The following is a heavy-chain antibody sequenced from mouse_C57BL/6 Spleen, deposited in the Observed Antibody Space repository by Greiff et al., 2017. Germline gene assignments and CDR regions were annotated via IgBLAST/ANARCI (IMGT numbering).Heavy chain of an antibody. Sequence: DVKLQESGPGLVQPSQSLSLTCSVTGYSITSGYYWNWIRQFPGNKLEWMGYISYDGSNNYNPSLKTRISITRDTSKNQFFLKLNSVTTEDTATYYSASIYYDYDVPYAMDYWGQGTSVTVSS. J-gene: IGHJ4*01. V-gene: IGHV3-6*01. D-gene: IGHD2-4*01. CDR3: ASIYYDYDVPYAMDY. CDR1: GYSITSGYY. CDR2: ISYDGSN.